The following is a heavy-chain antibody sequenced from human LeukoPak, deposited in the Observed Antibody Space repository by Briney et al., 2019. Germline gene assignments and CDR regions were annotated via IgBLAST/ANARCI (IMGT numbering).Heavy chain of an antibody. CDR1: GFTVSSNY. CDR2: IYSGGST. CDR3: ASAGPKWGLRH. V-gene: IGHV3-53*01. J-gene: IGHJ1*01. D-gene: IGHD1-26*01. Sequence: GGSLRLSCAASGFTVSSNYMSWVRQAPGKGLEWVSVIYSGGSTYYADSVKGRFTISRDNSKNTLYLQMNSLRAEDTSVYYWASAGPKWGLRHWAQGTLVLVCS.